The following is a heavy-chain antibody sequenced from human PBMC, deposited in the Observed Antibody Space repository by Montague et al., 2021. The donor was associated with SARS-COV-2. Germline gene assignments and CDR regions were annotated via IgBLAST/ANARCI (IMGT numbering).Heavy chain of an antibody. D-gene: IGHD6-13*01. V-gene: IGHV4-39*01. J-gene: IGHJ4*02. CDR1: GGSINTPNHY. Sequence: SETRSLTCTVSGGSINTPNHYWGWIRQPPGKGLEWVGSMSYSGSSCYNPSLRRRLTISVDTSKNQFSLRLSSVTAADTAVYCCARLLAATGHFDFWGQGTLVTVSS. CDR3: ARLLAATGHFDF. CDR2: MSYSGSS.